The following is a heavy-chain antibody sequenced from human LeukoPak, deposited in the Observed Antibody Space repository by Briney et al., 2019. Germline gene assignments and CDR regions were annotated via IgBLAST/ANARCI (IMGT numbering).Heavy chain of an antibody. J-gene: IGHJ4*02. V-gene: IGHV4-59*01. CDR3: ARASSTGADY. CDR1: GGSISSYY. CDR2: IYHSGST. D-gene: IGHD4-17*01. Sequence: PSETLSLTCTVSGGSISSYYWSWIRQPPGKGLEWIGYIYHSGSTNYNPSLKSRVTISVDTSKNQFSLKLSSVTAADTAVYYCARASSTGADYWGQGTLVTVSS.